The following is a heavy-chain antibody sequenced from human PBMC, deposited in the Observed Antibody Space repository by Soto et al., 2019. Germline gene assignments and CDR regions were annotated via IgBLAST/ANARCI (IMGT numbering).Heavy chain of an antibody. CDR2: IIPIFGTA. J-gene: IGHJ3*02. Sequence: QVQLVQSGAEVKKPGSSVKVSCKASGGTFSSYAISWVRQAPGQGLEWMGGIIPIFGTANYAQKFQGRVTITADESTSTAYMELSSLRSEDTAVYFCARGAVITMIVVATYAFDIWGQGTMVTVSS. D-gene: IGHD3-22*01. CDR3: ARGAVITMIVVATYAFDI. CDR1: GGTFSSYA. V-gene: IGHV1-69*01.